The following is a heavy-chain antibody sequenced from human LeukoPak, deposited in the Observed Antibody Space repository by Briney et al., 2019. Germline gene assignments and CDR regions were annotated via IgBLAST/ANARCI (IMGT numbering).Heavy chain of an antibody. J-gene: IGHJ4*02. CDR2: VSYSGNT. D-gene: IGHD3-3*01. CDR1: GGSISGYY. CDR3: ARAGRFTSGRSYFFDN. V-gene: IGHV4-59*13. Sequence: SETLSLTCSVSGGSISGYYWSWIRQPPGKGLECIAYVSYSGNTNYTPSLKNRVSISVDTSKNRFSLQLRSVTAADTAFYYCARAGRFTSGRSYFFDNWGQGTLVTVS.